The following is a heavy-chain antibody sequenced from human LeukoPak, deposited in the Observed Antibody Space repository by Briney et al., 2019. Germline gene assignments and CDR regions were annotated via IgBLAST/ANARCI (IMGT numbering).Heavy chain of an antibody. D-gene: IGHD6-19*01. CDR3: ARRGWGSGWLGQDTSWYFDL. V-gene: IGHV4-39*01. CDR1: GGSISSSSYY. Sequence: SETLSLTCTVSGGSISSSSYYWGWIRQPPGKGLEWIGSTSYSGSTYYSPSLKSRVTISVDTSNNQFSLKLSSVTAADTAVYYCARRGWGSGWLGQDTSWYFDLWGRGTLVTVSS. CDR2: TSYSGST. J-gene: IGHJ2*01.